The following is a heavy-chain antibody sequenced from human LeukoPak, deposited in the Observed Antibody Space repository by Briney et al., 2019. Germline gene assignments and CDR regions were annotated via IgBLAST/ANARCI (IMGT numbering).Heavy chain of an antibody. V-gene: IGHV1-18*01. J-gene: IGHJ6*03. CDR3: ARGVYYDYIWGSSGYYYCMDV. Sequence: ASVKVSCKASGYTFTSYGISWVRQAPGQGLERMGWISAYNGNTNYAQKLQGRVTMTTDTSTSTAYMELRSLRSDDTAVYYCARGVYYDYIWGSSGYYYCMDVWGKGTTVTVSS. CDR2: ISAYNGNT. D-gene: IGHD3-16*01. CDR1: GYTFTSYG.